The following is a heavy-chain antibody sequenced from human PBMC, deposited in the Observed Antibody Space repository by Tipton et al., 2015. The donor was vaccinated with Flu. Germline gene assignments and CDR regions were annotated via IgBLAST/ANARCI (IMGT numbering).Heavy chain of an antibody. J-gene: IGHJ4*02. CDR2: IYSSGNT. V-gene: IGHV4-4*07. Sequence: LRLSCSVSGGSISYYHWTWIRQPAGKGLEWIGRIYSSGNTNYHPSLKSRVTISLDTSKNQFSLKLNSVTAEDTAVYYCARGLGYWGQGMLVTVSS. CDR1: GGSISYYH. CDR3: ARGLGY.